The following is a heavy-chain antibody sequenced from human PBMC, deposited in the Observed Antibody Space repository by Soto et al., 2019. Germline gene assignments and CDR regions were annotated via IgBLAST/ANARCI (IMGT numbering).Heavy chain of an antibody. CDR2: ISGSGSST. CDR1: GFIISNSA. CDR3: AKPPTRYDFKDGMDV. J-gene: IGHJ6*02. D-gene: IGHD3-3*01. V-gene: IGHV3-23*01. Sequence: GGSLRLSCAASGFIISNSAMSWVRQPPGKGLEWVSAISGSGSSTYYADSVKGRFTISRDNSKNTLYLQMISLRAEDAAVYYCAKPPTRYDFKDGMDVWGQGTTVTVSS.